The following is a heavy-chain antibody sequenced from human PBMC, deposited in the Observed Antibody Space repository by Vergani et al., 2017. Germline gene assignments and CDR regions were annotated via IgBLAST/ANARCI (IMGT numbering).Heavy chain of an antibody. CDR1: GGSISSSSYY. CDR2: IYYSGST. CDR3: ARPSAIAVAARFGDDAFDI. D-gene: IGHD6-13*01. V-gene: IGHV4-39*01. Sequence: QLQLQESGPGLVKPSETLSLTCTVSGGSISSSSYYWGWIRQPPGKGLEWIGSIYYSGSTYYNPSLKSRVTISVDTSKNQFSLKLSSVTAADTAVYYCARPSAIAVAARFGDDAFDIWGQGTMVTVSS. J-gene: IGHJ3*02.